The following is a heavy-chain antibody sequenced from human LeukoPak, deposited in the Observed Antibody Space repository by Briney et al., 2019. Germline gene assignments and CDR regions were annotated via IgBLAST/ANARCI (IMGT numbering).Heavy chain of an antibody. CDR1: GFTFSSYE. J-gene: IGHJ4*02. Sequence: GGSLRLSCAASGFTFSSYEMNWVRQAPGKGLEWVSYISTTGSSIYYADSVKGRFTISRDNAKNSLYLQMNSLRAEDTAVYYCARDFPSIAVAGYFDYWGQGTLVTVSS. CDR2: ISTTGSSI. V-gene: IGHV3-48*03. D-gene: IGHD6-19*01. CDR3: ARDFPSIAVAGYFDY.